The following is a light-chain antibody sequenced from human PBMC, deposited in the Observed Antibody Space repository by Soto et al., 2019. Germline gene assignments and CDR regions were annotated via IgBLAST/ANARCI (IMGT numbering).Light chain of an antibody. V-gene: IGKV1-12*01. Sequence: DIQMTQSPSPLSASVGDRVTITCRASQSISSWLAWYQQKRGKVPKLLIYAASTLQSGVPSRFSGNGSGTDCTLTISSLQPEDVATYYCQQANSFPITLGQGTRLEIK. CDR2: AAS. CDR3: QQANSFPIT. CDR1: QSISSW. J-gene: IGKJ5*01.